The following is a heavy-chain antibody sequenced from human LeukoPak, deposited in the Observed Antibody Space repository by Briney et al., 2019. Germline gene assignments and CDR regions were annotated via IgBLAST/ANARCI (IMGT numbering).Heavy chain of an antibody. Sequence: GGSLRLSCTASGFIFSNHGMNWVRQAPGKGLEWISYISSTSADIYYVDSVKGRFTISRDNAKNSLYLQMNNLRAEDTAVYYCARSSRELGGYAPWELMPPFDYWGQGTLVTVSS. CDR1: GFIFSNHG. D-gene: IGHD1-7*01. J-gene: IGHJ4*02. CDR2: ISSTSADI. V-gene: IGHV3-48*01. CDR3: ARSSRELGGYAPWELMPPFDY.